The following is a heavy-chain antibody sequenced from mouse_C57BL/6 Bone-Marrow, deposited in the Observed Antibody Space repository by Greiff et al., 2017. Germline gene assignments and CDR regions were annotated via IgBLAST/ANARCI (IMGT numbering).Heavy chain of an antibody. CDR1: GYTFTSYT. V-gene: IGHV1-4*01. CDR3: ARDYYGSSYWYFDV. D-gene: IGHD1-1*01. Sequence: VQLQQSGAELARPGASVKMSCKASGYTFTSYTMHWVKQRPGQGLEWIGYINPSSGYTKYNQKFKDKATLTADKSSSTAYMQLSSLTSEDSAVYYCARDYYGSSYWYFDVWGTETTVTVSS. J-gene: IGHJ1*03. CDR2: INPSSGYT.